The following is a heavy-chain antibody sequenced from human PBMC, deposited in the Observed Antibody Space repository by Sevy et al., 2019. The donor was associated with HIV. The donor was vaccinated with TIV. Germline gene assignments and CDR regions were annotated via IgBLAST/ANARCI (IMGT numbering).Heavy chain of an antibody. V-gene: IGHV3-23*01. J-gene: IGHJ6*03. CDR2: ISGSGGST. Sequence: GGSLRLSCAASGFTFSSYAMSWVRQAPGKGLEWVSAISGSGGSTYYADSVKGRFTISRDNSKNTPYLQMNSLRAEDTAVYYCAKASSGSYLDYYYYYMDVWGKGTTVTVSS. D-gene: IGHD3-10*01. CDR3: AKASSGSYLDYYYYYMDV. CDR1: GFTFSSYA.